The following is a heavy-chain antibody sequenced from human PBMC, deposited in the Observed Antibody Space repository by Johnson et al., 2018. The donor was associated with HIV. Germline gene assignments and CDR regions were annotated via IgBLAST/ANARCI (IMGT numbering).Heavy chain of an antibody. CDR1: GFTFSSYG. CDR2: IWYDGSNK. J-gene: IGHJ3*02. D-gene: IGHD6-25*01. V-gene: IGHV3-33*01. CDR3: ARDGLSGAFDI. Sequence: QVQLVESGGGVVQPGRSLRLSCAASGFTFSSYGMHWVRQAPGKGLEWVAVIWYDGSNKYYVDSVKGRFTISRDNAKNSLYLQMNSLRAEDTAVYYCARDGLSGAFDIWGQGTMVTVSS.